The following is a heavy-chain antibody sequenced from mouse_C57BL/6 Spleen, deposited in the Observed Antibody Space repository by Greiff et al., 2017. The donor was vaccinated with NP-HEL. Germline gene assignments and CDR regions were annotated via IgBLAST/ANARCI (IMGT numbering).Heavy chain of an antibody. V-gene: IGHV1-22*01. CDR2: INPNNGGT. D-gene: IGHD1-1*01. J-gene: IGHJ4*01. Sequence: EVQVVESGPELVKPGASVKMSCKASGYTFTDYNMHWVKQSHGKSLEWIGYINPNNGGTSYNQQFKGKATLTVNKSSSTAYMELRSLTSEDSAVYYCAKGDGSSPYAMDYWGQGTSVTVSS. CDR3: AKGDGSSPYAMDY. CDR1: GYTFTDYN.